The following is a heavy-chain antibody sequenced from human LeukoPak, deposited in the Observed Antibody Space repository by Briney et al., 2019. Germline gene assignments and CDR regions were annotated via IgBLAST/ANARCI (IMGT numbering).Heavy chain of an antibody. D-gene: IGHD4-17*01. Sequence: SETLSLTCAVYGGSFSGYYWSWIRQPPRKGLEWIGEINHSGSTNYNPSLKSRVTMSVDTSKNQFSLKLSSVTAADTAVYFCTRDTGTTGEVKFDPWGQGTLVTVSS. CDR1: GGSFSGYY. CDR2: INHSGST. CDR3: TRDTGTTGEVKFDP. J-gene: IGHJ5*02. V-gene: IGHV4-34*01.